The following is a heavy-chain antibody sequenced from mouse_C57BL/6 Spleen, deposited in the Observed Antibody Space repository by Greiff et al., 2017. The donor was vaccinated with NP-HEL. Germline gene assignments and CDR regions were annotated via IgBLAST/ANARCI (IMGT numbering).Heavy chain of an antibody. CDR3: ARERSSYEGGAMDY. CDR2: ISYDGSN. J-gene: IGHJ4*01. Sequence: EVQLVESGPGLVKPSQSLSLTCSVTGYSITSGYYWNWIRQFPGNKLEWMGYISYDGSNNYNPSLKNRISITRDTSKNQFFLKLNSVTTEDTATYYCARERSSYEGGAMDYWGQGTSVTVSS. D-gene: IGHD1-1*01. CDR1: GYSITSGYY. V-gene: IGHV3-6*01.